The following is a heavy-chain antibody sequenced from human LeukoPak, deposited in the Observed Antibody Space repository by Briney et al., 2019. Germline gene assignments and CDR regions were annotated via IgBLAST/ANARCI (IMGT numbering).Heavy chain of an antibody. CDR1: GFTFSGSA. V-gene: IGHV3-73*01. CDR3: TRRYGANSWWFDP. Sequence: GGSLRLSCAASGFTFSGSAMHWFRQASGNGLEWVARIRSKGNNYATAYATSVKGRFTISRDDSKNTAYLQMNSLKTEDTAVYYCTRRYGANSWWFDPWGQGTLVTVSS. D-gene: IGHD4-23*01. J-gene: IGHJ5*01. CDR2: IRSKGNNYAT.